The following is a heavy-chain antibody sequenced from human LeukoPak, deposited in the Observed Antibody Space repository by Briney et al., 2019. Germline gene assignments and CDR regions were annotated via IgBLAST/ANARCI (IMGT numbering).Heavy chain of an antibody. D-gene: IGHD6-19*01. Sequence: GGSLRLSCVGSGFTFSSYSMNWVRQAPGKGLEWVSYIDIYSESIYYADPVKGRFTISRDNAKNLLYLQVNSLRPEDTAVYYCAREGSYSSGWYYAFDIWGQGTMVTVSS. CDR3: AREGSYSSGWYYAFDI. J-gene: IGHJ3*02. V-gene: IGHV3-48*04. CDR2: IDIYSESI. CDR1: GFTFSSYS.